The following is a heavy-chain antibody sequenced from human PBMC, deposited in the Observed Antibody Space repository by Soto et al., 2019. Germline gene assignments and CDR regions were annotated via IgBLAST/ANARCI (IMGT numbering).Heavy chain of an antibody. D-gene: IGHD3-3*01. CDR3: AKSPPVTIFGVIIHYFDY. J-gene: IGHJ4*02. Sequence: GGSLRLSCAASGLTLSTFAMNWVRQAPGKGLEWVSRISGSGDTTDYADSVKGRFTISRDNSKNSLYLQMDSLRAEDTAVYYCAKSPPVTIFGVIIHYFDYWGPGTLVTVS. CDR1: GLTLSTFA. V-gene: IGHV3-23*01. CDR2: ISGSGDTT.